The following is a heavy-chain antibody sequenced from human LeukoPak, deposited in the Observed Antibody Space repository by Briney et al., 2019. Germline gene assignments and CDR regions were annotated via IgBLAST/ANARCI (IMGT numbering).Heavy chain of an antibody. CDR1: GGSISSASYH. D-gene: IGHD4-17*01. CDR2: IYSRGSI. J-gene: IGHJ2*01. CDR3: AREYGDYESWYFDL. Sequence: PSETLSLTCTASGGSISSASYHWSWIRQPAGERLEWIGRIYSRGSINYNPSLKSRVTISIDTSKNQFFLKLTSVTAADTAVYYCAREYGDYESWYFDLWGRGTLVTVSS. V-gene: IGHV4-61*02.